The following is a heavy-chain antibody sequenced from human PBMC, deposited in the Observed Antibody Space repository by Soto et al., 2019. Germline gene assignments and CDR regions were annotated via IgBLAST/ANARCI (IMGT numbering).Heavy chain of an antibody. CDR1: GYTFTSYD. CDR3: AKSCSGGSCYHYGMDV. CDR2: MNPNSGNA. D-gene: IGHD2-15*01. V-gene: IGHV1-8*01. Sequence: QVQLVQSGAEVKKPGASVKVSCKGSGYTFTSYDINWVRQATGQGLEWMGWMNPNSGNAGYTQKFQGRVTMTRNTSISTAYMELSSLRSEDTAVYYCAKSCSGGSCYHYGMDVWGQGTTVTVSS. J-gene: IGHJ6*02.